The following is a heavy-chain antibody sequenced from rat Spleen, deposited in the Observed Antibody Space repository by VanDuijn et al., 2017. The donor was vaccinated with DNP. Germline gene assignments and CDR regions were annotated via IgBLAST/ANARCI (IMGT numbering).Heavy chain of an antibody. D-gene: IGHD1-6*01. Sequence: EVQLVESGGGLVQPGRSLKLSCVGSGFTFSDYNMACVRQAPNKCLEWVVTISYDGINTIYRDSVKGRFTISRDNARNTLYLQLDSLRSEDTATFYCARHQYVYYGLWDYWGQVVMVTVSS. CDR1: GFTFSDYN. J-gene: IGHJ2*01. V-gene: IGHV5-7*01. CDR3: ARHQYVYYGLWDY. CDR2: ISYDGINT.